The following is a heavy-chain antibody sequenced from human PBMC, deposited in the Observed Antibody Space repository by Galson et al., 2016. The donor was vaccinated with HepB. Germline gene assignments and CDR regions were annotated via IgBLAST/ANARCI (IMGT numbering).Heavy chain of an antibody. CDR2: INSNNGVT. Sequence: SVKVSCKASGYTFTGYYMHWVRQAPGQGLEWMGWINSNNGVTNHAQKFQGRITMTRDTSITTVYMELSRLRSDDTAGYYCARIYDFWSGYFDYWGQGTLVTVSS. V-gene: IGHV1-2*02. CDR3: ARIYDFWSGYFDY. J-gene: IGHJ4*02. CDR1: GYTFTGYY. D-gene: IGHD3-3*01.